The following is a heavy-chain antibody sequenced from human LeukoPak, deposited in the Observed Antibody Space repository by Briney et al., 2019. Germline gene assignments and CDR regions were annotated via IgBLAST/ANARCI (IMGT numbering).Heavy chain of an antibody. D-gene: IGHD1-1*01. CDR1: GYTLTELS. J-gene: IGHJ4*02. V-gene: IGHV1-24*01. Sequence: ASVKVSCKVSGYTLTELSMHWVRQAPGKGLEWMGGFDPEDGETIYAQKFQGRVTMTEDTSTDTAYMELSSLRSEDTAVYYCATSEGPIWNRRQGNDLDYCDLCTRVNFSS. CDR3: ATSEGPIWNRRQGNDLDY. CDR2: FDPEDGET.